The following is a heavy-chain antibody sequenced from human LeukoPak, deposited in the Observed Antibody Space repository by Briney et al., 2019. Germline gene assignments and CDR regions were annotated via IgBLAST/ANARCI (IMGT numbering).Heavy chain of an antibody. D-gene: IGHD3-16*01. V-gene: IGHV4-30-2*06. Sequence: PSETLSLTCAVSGGSIYSGGYSWSWIRQSPEKGLEWIGYISQRGDTKYTPSLKSRVTISVDRSKNQFALNLTSVTAADTAVYYCARVTIGESSGHGSNSGGFDIWGQGTHVTVSS. J-gene: IGHJ3*02. CDR3: ARVTIGESSGHGSNSGGFDI. CDR1: GGSIYSGGYS. CDR2: ISQRGDT.